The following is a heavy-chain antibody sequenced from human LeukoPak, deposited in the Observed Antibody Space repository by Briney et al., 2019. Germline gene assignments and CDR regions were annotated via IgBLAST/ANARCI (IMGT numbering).Heavy chain of an antibody. CDR1: GGSISNYY. D-gene: IGHD6-19*01. Sequence: PSETLSLTCIVSGGSISNYYWSWLRQPGGKGLVWIGRIYTSGSTNYNPSLKSRVTMSVDTSKNQFSLKLSSVTAADTAVYYCARVHSSVWYFDYWGQGTLVTVSS. CDR2: IYTSGST. J-gene: IGHJ4*02. V-gene: IGHV4-4*07. CDR3: ARVHSSVWYFDY.